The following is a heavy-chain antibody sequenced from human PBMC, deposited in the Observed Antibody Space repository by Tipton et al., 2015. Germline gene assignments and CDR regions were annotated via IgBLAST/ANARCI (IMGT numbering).Heavy chain of an antibody. CDR2: ISGSSYDM. CDR3: ARDSSGNYWRFDY. Sequence: SLRLSCAASGFTFSNYGMNWVRQAPGKGLEWVSSISGSSYDMYYTDSVKGRFTISRDNAKNSLYLQMNSLRAEDTAFYYCARDSSGNYWRFDYWGQGTLVTVSS. CDR1: GFTFSNYG. J-gene: IGHJ4*02. D-gene: IGHD1-26*01. V-gene: IGHV3-21*01.